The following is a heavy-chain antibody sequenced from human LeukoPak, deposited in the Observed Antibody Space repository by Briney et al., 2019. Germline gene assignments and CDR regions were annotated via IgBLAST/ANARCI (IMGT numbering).Heavy chain of an antibody. CDR3: ARDFGANNWFDP. V-gene: IGHV3-11*06. CDR2: ISSSSSYT. D-gene: IGHD3-10*01. J-gene: IGHJ5*02. Sequence: GGSLRLSCAASGLTFSDYYMSWIRQAPGKGLEWVSYISSSSSYTNYADSAKGRFTISRDNAKNSLYLQMNSLRAEDTAVYYCARDFGANNWFDPWGQGTLVTVSS. CDR1: GLTFSDYY.